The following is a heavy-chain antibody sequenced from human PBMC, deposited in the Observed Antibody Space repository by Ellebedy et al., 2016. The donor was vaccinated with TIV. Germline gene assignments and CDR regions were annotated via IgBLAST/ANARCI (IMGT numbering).Heavy chain of an antibody. CDR2: IYTSGNT. CDR3: ARDPRGLRQFDS. V-gene: IGHV4-4*07. CDR1: GGSISPNY. D-gene: IGHD4-17*01. Sequence: MPSETLSLTCTVSGGSISPNYWNWIRQPAGKGLEWIGRIYTSGNTNYNPSLKSRVSMSLDKSKNKLSLTMTSVTAADTAVYFCARDPRGLRQFDSWGQGTRVTVSS. J-gene: IGHJ4*02.